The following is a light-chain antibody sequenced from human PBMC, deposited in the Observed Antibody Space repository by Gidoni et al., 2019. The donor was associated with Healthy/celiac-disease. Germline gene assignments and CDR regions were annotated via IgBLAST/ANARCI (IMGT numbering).Light chain of an antibody. CDR1: HGINNY. CDR3: QKYNSAPL. CDR2: AAS. J-gene: IGKJ3*01. Sequence: DLQMTQSPAYLSASVGDRVTITCRASHGINNYLDWYQQKPGKVPKLLIYAASTLHTGVPSRFSGSGSGTDFTLIISRLQPEDVATYYCQKYNSAPLFGPGTKVDIK. V-gene: IGKV1-27*01.